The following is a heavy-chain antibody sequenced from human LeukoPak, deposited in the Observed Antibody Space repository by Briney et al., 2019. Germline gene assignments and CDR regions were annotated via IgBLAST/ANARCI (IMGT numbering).Heavy chain of an antibody. D-gene: IGHD3-10*01. V-gene: IGHV4-4*07. J-gene: IGHJ5*02. CDR1: GGSISSYY. CDR2: ISGSGTI. CDR3: ARDSGTTGEVKFDP. Sequence: KPSETLSLTCTVSGGSISSYYWSWIRQPPGKGLEWIGRISGSGTITYNPALQSRLSISIDTSKNQCSLKLMSVTAADTAVYYCARDSGTTGEVKFDPWGQGTLVTVSS.